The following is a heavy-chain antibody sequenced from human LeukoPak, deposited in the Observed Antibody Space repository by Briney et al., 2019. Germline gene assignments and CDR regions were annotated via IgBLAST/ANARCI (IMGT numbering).Heavy chain of an antibody. Sequence: PSETLSLTCTVSGYSISSGYYWGWIRQPPGKGLEWIGSIYHSGSTYYNPSLKSRVTISVDTSKNQFSLKLSSVTAADTAVYYCARDFPFPYYDILTGSNWFDPWGQGTLVTVSS. CDR3: ARDFPFPYYDILTGSNWFDP. CDR2: IYHSGST. J-gene: IGHJ5*02. CDR1: GYSISSGYY. D-gene: IGHD3-9*01. V-gene: IGHV4-38-2*02.